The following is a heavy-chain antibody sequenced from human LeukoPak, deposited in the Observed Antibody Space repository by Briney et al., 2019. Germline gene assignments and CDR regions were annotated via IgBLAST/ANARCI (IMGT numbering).Heavy chain of an antibody. Sequence: GGSLRLSCAASGFTFSRYWMSWVRQAPGKGLEWVANIKQDGSEKYYVDSVKGRFTISRDNAKNSLYLQMSSLRAEDTAVYYCARLLVYNSGGEAFDYWGQGTLVTVSS. CDR3: ARLLVYNSGGEAFDY. CDR2: IKQDGSEK. CDR1: GFTFSRYW. V-gene: IGHV3-7*01. D-gene: IGHD3-10*01. J-gene: IGHJ4*02.